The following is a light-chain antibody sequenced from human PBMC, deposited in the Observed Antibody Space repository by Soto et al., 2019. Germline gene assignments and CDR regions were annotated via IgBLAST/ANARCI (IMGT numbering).Light chain of an antibody. CDR1: QTLSSIY. CDR3: QQYGSSPWT. CDR2: GAS. Sequence: EIVMTQSPATLSVSPGERATLSCRASQTLSSIYLAWYQQKPGQAPRLLIYGASSRATGIPDRFSGIGSGTDFTLTISRLEPEDFAVYYCQQYGSSPWTFGQGTKVDIK. V-gene: IGKV3-20*01. J-gene: IGKJ1*01.